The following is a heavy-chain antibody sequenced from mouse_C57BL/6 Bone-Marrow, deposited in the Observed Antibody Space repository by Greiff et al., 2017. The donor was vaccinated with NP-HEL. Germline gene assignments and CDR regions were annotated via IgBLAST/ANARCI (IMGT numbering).Heavy chain of an antibody. V-gene: IGHV1-7*01. D-gene: IGHD2-2*01. J-gene: IGHJ2*01. CDR1: GYTFTSYW. Sequence: VQLQESGAELAKPGASVKLSCKASGYTFTSYWMHWVNQRPGQGLEWIGYINPSSGYTKYNQKFKDKATLTADKSSSTAYMQLSSLTYEDSAVYYCARKEWLQGYYFDYWGQGTTLTVSS. CDR2: INPSSGYT. CDR3: ARKEWLQGYYFDY.